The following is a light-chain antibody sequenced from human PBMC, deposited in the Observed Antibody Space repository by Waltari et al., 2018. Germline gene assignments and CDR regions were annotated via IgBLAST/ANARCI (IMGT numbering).Light chain of an antibody. Sequence: EIVITPSPATLSVSPGETATLPCRASQSVSSNVAWYQKKPGQAPRLLIYDASTRATSIPAKFRGSGSGTEFTLTISSLQSEDFAVYYCQQYKRWPPITFGHGTRLEIK. CDR1: QSVSSN. V-gene: IGKV3-15*01. CDR2: DAS. J-gene: IGKJ5*01. CDR3: QQYKRWPPIT.